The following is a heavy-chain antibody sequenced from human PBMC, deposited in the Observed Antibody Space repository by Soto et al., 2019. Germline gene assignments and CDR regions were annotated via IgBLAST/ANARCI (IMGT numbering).Heavy chain of an antibody. CDR2: VKSKNDGGTT. J-gene: IGHJ4*01. D-gene: IGHD2-21*01. CDR1: GFTFSNAW. CDR3: TTDSYITSIIVRFDY. Sequence: AGGSLRLSCAASGFTFSNAWINWVRQAPGKGLEWVGRVKSKNDGGTTDFAAPVKGRFAISRDDSKNMVYLEMNSLQTEDTAIYYCTTDSYITSIIVRFDYWAHRTLVTVSS. V-gene: IGHV3-15*07.